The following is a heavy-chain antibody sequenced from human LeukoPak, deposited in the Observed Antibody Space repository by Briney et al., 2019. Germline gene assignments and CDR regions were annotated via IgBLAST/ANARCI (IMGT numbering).Heavy chain of an antibody. CDR1: SGSINSDN. J-gene: IGHJ4*02. CDR3: ARMQQLGLDH. CDR2: IYPSGNT. V-gene: IGHV4-4*07. Sequence: SETLSLTCTVSSGSINSDNWNWIRQPAGKGLEWIGRIYPSGNTNYNPSLKSRVTLSIDKSKNQFSPKLSSVTAADTAVYYCARMQQLGLDHWGQGTLVTVSS. D-gene: IGHD6-13*01.